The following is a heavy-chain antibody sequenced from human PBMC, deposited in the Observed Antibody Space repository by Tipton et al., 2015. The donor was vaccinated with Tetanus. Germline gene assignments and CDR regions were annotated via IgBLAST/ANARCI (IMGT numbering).Heavy chain of an antibody. Sequence: QVQLVQSGAEVKEPGASVKISCRASGYTFTDYYILWVRRAPGQGLEWMGIIHPGGGRTTYAQGFQGRVILTREKSTSTVYLHLNGLRSDDTAVYFCARDAVYGSGSFYNDWFDPWGQGTLVTVSS. V-gene: IGHV1-46*01. CDR3: ARDAVYGSGSFYNDWFDP. J-gene: IGHJ5*02. CDR1: GYTFTDYY. D-gene: IGHD3-10*01. CDR2: IHPGGGRT.